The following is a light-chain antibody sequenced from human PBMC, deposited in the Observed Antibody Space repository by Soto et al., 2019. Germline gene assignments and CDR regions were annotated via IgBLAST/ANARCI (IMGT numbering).Light chain of an antibody. V-gene: IGKV1-39*01. CDR3: QQSYSTPKLT. CDR1: QTISYY. CDR2: AAS. J-gene: IGKJ4*01. Sequence: DIQMTQSPSSLSASVGDRVTITCRASQTISYYLNWYQQKPGIAPKLLIYAASTLKSGVPSRFSGSGSGTDFTLTISSLQPEDSATYYCQQSYSTPKLTFGGGTKVEI.